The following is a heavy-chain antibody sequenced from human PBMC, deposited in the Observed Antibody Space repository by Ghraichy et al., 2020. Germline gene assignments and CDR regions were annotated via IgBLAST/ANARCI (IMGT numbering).Heavy chain of an antibody. CDR3: ARAFTYSSSWDYYYGLDV. CDR1: GFTFSNYW. CDR2: IKYEGREK. Sequence: GGSLRLSCAASGFTFSNYWMNWVRQAPGKGLEWVANIKYEGREKYYVDSLKGRFTISRDNAKTSLYLHMNGLRAEDTAVYYCARAFTYSSSWDYYYGLDVWGLGTAVTVS. D-gene: IGHD6-13*01. V-gene: IGHV3-7*01. J-gene: IGHJ6*02.